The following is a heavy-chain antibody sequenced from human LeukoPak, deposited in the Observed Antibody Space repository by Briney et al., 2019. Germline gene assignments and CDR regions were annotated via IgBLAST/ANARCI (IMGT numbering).Heavy chain of an antibody. CDR1: GGSISSGGYY. J-gene: IGHJ4*02. CDR3: ASYTAMVPGEAYFDY. CDR2: IYYSGST. Sequence: SETLSLTCTVSGGSISSGGYYWSWIRQHPGKGLEWIGYIYYSGSTYYNPSLKSRVTISVDTSKNQFSLKLSSVTAADTAVYYCASYTAMVPGEAYFDYWGQGTLVTVSS. V-gene: IGHV4-31*03. D-gene: IGHD5-18*01.